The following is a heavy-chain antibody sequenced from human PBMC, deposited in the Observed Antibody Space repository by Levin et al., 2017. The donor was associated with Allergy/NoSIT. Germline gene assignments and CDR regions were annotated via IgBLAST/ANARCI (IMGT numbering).Heavy chain of an antibody. D-gene: IGHD2-8*02. J-gene: IGHJ5*02. CDR1: GGSISGSNNY. CDR3: PTSGGLRWFDP. Sequence: SETLSLTCTVSGGSISGSNNYWSWLRQPPGKGLEWIGRIYYSGSGYYNPSLKSRLTISVDTSKNQFSLKLTSMTAADTAPYYCPTSGGLRWFDPWGQGTLVTVSS. V-gene: IGHV4-39*07. CDR2: IYYSGSG.